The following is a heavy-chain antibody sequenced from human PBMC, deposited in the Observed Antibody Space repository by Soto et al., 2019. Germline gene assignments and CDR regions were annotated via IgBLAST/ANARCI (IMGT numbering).Heavy chain of an antibody. J-gene: IGHJ4*02. Sequence: EGQLLESGGGLVQPGGSLRLSCAASGFTFSSYAMTWVRQAPGKGLEWVSAISGSGNTSYYADSVKGRFTISRDSSKKMLYLQMNSLRPEDTAVYYCAKDRGRTWYEDYWGQGTLVTVSS. V-gene: IGHV3-23*01. CDR2: ISGSGNTS. D-gene: IGHD6-13*01. CDR3: AKDRGRTWYEDY. CDR1: GFTFSSYA.